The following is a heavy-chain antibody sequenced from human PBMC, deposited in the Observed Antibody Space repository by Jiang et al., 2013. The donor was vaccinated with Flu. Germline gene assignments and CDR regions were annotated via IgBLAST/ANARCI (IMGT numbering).Heavy chain of an antibody. CDR1: GYTFTGYY. CDR3: TRGASVSSTGWYRRWFDP. J-gene: IGHJ5*02. Sequence: GAEVKKPGASVKVSCKASGYTFTGYYMHWVRQAPGQGLEWMGWINPNSGGTNYAQKFQGWVTMTRDTSISTAYMELSRLKSDDTALYYCTRGASVSSTGWYRRWFDPWGQGTLVTVSS. CDR2: INPNSGGT. V-gene: IGHV1-2*04. D-gene: IGHD6-19*01.